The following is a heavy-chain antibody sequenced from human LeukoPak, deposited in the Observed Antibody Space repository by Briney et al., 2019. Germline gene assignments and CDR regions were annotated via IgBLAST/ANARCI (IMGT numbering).Heavy chain of an antibody. D-gene: IGHD6-13*01. J-gene: IGHJ5*02. CDR1: GGSFSGYY. Sequence: SETLSLTCAVYGGSFSGYYWSWIRQPPGKGLEWIGYIYYSGSTNYNPSLKSRVTISVDTSKNQFSLKLSSVTAADTAVYYCARTYSSSRINLFDPWGQGTLVTVSS. CDR2: IYYSGST. CDR3: ARTYSSSRINLFDP. V-gene: IGHV4-59*01.